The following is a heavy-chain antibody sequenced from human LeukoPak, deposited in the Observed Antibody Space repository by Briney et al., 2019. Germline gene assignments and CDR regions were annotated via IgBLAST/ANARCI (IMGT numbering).Heavy chain of an antibody. D-gene: IGHD3-10*01. J-gene: IGHJ3*02. Sequence: RSLRLSCAASGFIFSTYGIHWVRQAPGKGLEWVAVIWHDGTNKHYADSVKGRFTISRDNSKNTLYLQMDSLRVEDTAVYYCARGRDLPAFDIWGQGTLVTVSS. CDR1: GFIFSTYG. V-gene: IGHV3-33*01. CDR2: IWHDGTNK. CDR3: ARGRDLPAFDI.